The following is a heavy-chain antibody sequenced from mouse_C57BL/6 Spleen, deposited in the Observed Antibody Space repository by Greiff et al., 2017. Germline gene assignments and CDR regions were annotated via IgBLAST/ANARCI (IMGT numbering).Heavy chain of an antibody. CDR3: ARRGLRDGDFDY. V-gene: IGHV1-80*01. J-gene: IGHJ2*01. D-gene: IGHD2-4*01. CDR1: GYAFSSYW. Sequence: QVQLQQSGAELVKPGASVKISCKASGYAFSSYWMNWVKQRPGKGLEWIGQIYPGDGDTNYNGKFKGKATLTADKSSSTAYMQLSSLTSEDSAVYFCARRGLRDGDFDYWGQGTTLTVSS. CDR2: IYPGDGDT.